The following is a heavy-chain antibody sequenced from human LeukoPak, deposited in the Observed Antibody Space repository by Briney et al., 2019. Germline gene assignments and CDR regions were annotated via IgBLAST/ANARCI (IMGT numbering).Heavy chain of an antibody. V-gene: IGHV3-33*01. J-gene: IGHJ4*02. CDR1: GFTFNSYG. CDR3: AREHTTVTSLLDY. Sequence: QPGRSLRLSCAASGFTFNSYGIHWVRQAPGKGLEWVAVIWYDGNNKYYADSVKGRFTISRDSSKNTMYLQMNSLRAEDTAVYYCAREHTTVTSLLDYWGQGTLVTVSS. CDR2: IWYDGNNK. D-gene: IGHD4-17*01.